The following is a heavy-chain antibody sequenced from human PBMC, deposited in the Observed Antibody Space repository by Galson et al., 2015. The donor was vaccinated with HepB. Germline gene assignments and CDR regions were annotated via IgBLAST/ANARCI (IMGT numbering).Heavy chain of an antibody. CDR3: ATDLKGSSSWSWAFDD. CDR2: INQDGSEK. CDR1: GFTSSTSW. J-gene: IGHJ4*02. V-gene: IGHV3-7*01. D-gene: IGHD6-13*01. Sequence: SLRLSCAASGFTSSTSWMNWVRQAPGKGLEWVANINQDGSEKYYVASVRGRSTISRDNAKNSLHLQMNSLRAEDTAVYYCATDLKGSSSWSWAFDDWGQGTLVTVSS.